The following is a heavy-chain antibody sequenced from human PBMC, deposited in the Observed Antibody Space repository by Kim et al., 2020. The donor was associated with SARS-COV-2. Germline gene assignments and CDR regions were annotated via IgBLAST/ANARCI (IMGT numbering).Heavy chain of an antibody. J-gene: IGHJ5*02. Sequence: SETLSLTCSVSGGSISRYYWNWIRQPPGKGLEWIGYIYYSGSTNYNPSLRSRVTISVDTSKNQFSLKLSSVTAADTAVYYCAGRIAAAASGWFDPWGQGTLVTVSS. CDR2: IYYSGST. CDR3: AGRIAAAASGWFDP. CDR1: GGSISRYY. D-gene: IGHD6-13*01. V-gene: IGHV4-59*01.